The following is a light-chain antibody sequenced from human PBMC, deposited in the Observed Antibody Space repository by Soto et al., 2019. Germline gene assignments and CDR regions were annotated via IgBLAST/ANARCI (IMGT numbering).Light chain of an antibody. CDR2: AAS. V-gene: IGKV1-39*01. J-gene: IGKJ3*01. CDR1: QSISSY. CDR3: QQTYSTPLT. Sequence: DIQMTQSPSSLSASVGDRVTITGRASQSISSYLNWYQQKPGKAPKLLIYAASSLQSGVPSRFSGSGSGTDFTLTISILQPEDFATYYCQQTYSTPLTFCPGTKVDIK.